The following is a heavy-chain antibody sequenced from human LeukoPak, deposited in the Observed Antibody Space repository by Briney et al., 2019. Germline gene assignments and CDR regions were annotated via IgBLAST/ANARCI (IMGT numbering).Heavy chain of an antibody. Sequence: GGSLRLSCAASGFSFSTYSMNWVRQAPGKGLEWVSYIGGSGTTIYYADSVKGRFTISRDNAKKLLYLLMSSLRAEDTAVYYCARARGYGDYPPDYWGQGTLVTVSS. D-gene: IGHD4-17*01. V-gene: IGHV3-48*01. CDR1: GFSFSTYS. CDR3: ARARGYGDYPPDY. J-gene: IGHJ4*02. CDR2: IGGSGTTI.